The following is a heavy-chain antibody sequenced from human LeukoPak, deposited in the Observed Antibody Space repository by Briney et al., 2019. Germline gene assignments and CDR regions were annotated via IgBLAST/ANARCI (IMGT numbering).Heavy chain of an antibody. V-gene: IGHV4-38-2*02. Sequence: SETLSLTCSASNYSISNSLYWGWLRLHPGKGLEWILSIYLSGSTFYNPSLKSPVTISLDTSKNQFSLKLSSVTAADTAVYFCARGTYGYYMDVWGKGTTVTVSS. CDR3: ARGTYGYYMDV. J-gene: IGHJ6*03. CDR1: NYSISNSLY. D-gene: IGHD4-17*01. CDR2: IYLSGST.